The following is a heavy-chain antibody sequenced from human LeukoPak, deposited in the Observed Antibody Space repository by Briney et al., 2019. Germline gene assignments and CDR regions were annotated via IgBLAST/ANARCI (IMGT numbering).Heavy chain of an antibody. CDR1: GGSFSGYY. CDR2: INHSGST. Sequence: KSSETLSLTCAVYGGSFSGYYWSWIRQPPGKGLEWIGEINHSGSTNYNPSLKSRVTISVDTSKNQFSLKLSSVTAADTAVYYCARRPRGLLLWFGEEGYYFDYWGQGTLVTVSS. D-gene: IGHD3-10*01. V-gene: IGHV4-34*01. J-gene: IGHJ4*02. CDR3: ARRPRGLLLWFGEEGYYFDY.